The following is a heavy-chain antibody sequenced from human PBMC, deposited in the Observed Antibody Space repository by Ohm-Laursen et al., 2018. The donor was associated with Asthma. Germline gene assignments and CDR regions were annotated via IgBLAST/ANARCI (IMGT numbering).Heavy chain of an antibody. Sequence: SSLRLSCTASGFTFSSYAMHWARQAPGKGLEWVAVISYDGSNKYYADSVKGRFTISRDNSKNTLYLQMNSLRAEDTAVYYCARDYDSSGYYSNWFDPWGQGTLVTVSS. CDR3: ARDYDSSGYYSNWFDP. V-gene: IGHV3-30-3*01. CDR2: ISYDGSNK. J-gene: IGHJ5*02. CDR1: GFTFSSYA. D-gene: IGHD3-22*01.